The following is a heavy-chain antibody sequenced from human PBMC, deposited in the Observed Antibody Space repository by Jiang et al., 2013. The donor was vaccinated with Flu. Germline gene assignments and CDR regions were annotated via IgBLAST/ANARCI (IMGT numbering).Heavy chain of an antibody. CDR1: GYSISSGYY. CDR2: IYHSGST. Sequence: GSGLVKPSETLSLTCTVSGYSISSGYYWGWIRQPPGKGLEWIGSIYHSGSTYYNPSLKSRVTISVDTSKNQFSLKLSSVTAADTAVYYCARDPDDSNNDAFDIWGQGTMVTVSS. D-gene: IGHD3-22*01. CDR3: ARDPDDSNNDAFDI. J-gene: IGHJ3*02. V-gene: IGHV4-38-2*02.